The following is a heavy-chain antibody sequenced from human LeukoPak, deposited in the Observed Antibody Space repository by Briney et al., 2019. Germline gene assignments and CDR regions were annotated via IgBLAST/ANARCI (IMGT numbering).Heavy chain of an antibody. CDR1: GFTFSSSS. J-gene: IGHJ4*02. V-gene: IGHV3-23*01. D-gene: IGHD2-2*01. CDR2: LTGSGGST. CDR3: AKDLAPAAY. Sequence: GGSLRLSCAASGFTFSSSSMSWVRQAPGKGLEWVSALTGSGGSTYYADSVKGRFTISRDNSKKTLFLQMNSLRAEDTAVYYCAKDLAPAAYWCQGTLVTVSS.